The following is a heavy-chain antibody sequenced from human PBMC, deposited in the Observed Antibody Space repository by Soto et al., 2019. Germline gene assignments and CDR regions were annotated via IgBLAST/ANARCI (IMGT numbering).Heavy chain of an antibody. CDR2: IHNNGES. Sequence: QVQLPESGPGLVKPSETLSLTCTVSGGSISYSYWSWIRQSPGEGLEWIGYIHNNGESNYNPSLKSRVTMSLPTSKNQVSLNLTSVTAADTAGYYCARQPPATAAFDIWGQGTMVTVSS. CDR1: GGSISYSY. J-gene: IGHJ3*02. V-gene: IGHV4-59*08. CDR3: ARQPPATAAFDI. D-gene: IGHD5-12*01.